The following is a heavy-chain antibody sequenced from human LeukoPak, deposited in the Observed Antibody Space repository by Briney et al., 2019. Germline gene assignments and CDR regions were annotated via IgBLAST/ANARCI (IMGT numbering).Heavy chain of an antibody. CDR1: GYTFTTYG. CDR3: ASIKAGENFDY. Sequence: GGSLRLSCVGSGYTFTTYGMSWVRQAPGKGLEWVSGLDNNGDNTYYADSVKGRFTISRDNSKNTLYLQMNSLRAEDTAVYYCASIKAGENFDYWGQGTLVTVSS. V-gene: IGHV3-23*01. J-gene: IGHJ4*02. CDR2: LDNNGDNT. D-gene: IGHD7-27*01.